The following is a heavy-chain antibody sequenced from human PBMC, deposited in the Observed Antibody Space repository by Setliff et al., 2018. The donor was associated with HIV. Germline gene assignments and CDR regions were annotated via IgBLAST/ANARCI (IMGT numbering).Heavy chain of an antibody. D-gene: IGHD3-9*01. Sequence: GGSLRLSCEGSGFTFSNYWTGWFRQAPGKGLEWVATIKQDGSEKHYVDSVKGRFTISRDNAKTSQYLQMNSLRAEDTAVYYCARGGRLQYFDWPSYAMDVWGQGTTVTVSS. CDR2: IKQDGSEK. CDR3: ARGGRLQYFDWPSYAMDV. V-gene: IGHV3-7*01. J-gene: IGHJ6*02. CDR1: GFTFSNYW.